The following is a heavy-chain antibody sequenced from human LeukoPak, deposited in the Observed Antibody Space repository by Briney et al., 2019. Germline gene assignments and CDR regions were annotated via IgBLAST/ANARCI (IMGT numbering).Heavy chain of an antibody. CDR2: IYYSGST. CDR1: GGSISSYY. V-gene: IGHV4-59*12. CDR3: TRDDNYWIDY. J-gene: IGHJ4*02. Sequence: SETLSLTCTVSGGSISSYYWSWIRQPPGKGLEWIGYIYYSGSTNYNPSLKSRVTISVDTSKNQFSLKLSSVTAADTAVYYCTRDDNYWIDYWGQGTLVTVSS. D-gene: IGHD5-24*01.